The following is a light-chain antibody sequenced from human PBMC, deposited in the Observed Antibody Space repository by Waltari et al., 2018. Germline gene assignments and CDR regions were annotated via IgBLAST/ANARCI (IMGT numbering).Light chain of an antibody. Sequence: DIVMTQSPDSLAVSLGERATINCKSSQRVLYRSNNQNYLSWYQQRPGQPPKLLIYWASTRESGVPDRFSGSGSGTDFTLTISNLQTEDVAVYYCQQYYTTPITFGQGTRLDIK. J-gene: IGKJ5*01. CDR2: WAS. CDR1: QRVLYRSNNQNY. CDR3: QQYYTTPIT. V-gene: IGKV4-1*01.